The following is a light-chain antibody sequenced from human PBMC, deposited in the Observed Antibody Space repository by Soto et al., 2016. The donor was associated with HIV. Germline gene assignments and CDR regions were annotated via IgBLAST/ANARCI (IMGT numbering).Light chain of an antibody. J-gene: IGLJ2*01. CDR1: NIGSKS. CDR2: DDS. Sequence: SYVLTQPPSVSVAPGRTARITCGGNNIGSKSVSWYQQKPGQAPVLVVHDDSDRPSGIPDRFSGSNSGNTATLTISRVEAGSEADYYCQVWDTSSDVVFGGGTKLTVL. V-gene: IGLV3-21*03. CDR3: QVWDTSSDVV.